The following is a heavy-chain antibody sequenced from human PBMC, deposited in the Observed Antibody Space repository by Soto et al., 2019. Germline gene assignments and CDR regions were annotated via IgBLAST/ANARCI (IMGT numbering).Heavy chain of an antibody. CDR3: ARGDCSGGSCYARYYYGMDV. D-gene: IGHD2-15*01. V-gene: IGHV4-59*01. CDR2: IYYSGST. Sequence: SETLSLTCTVSGGSISSYYWIWIRQPPGKGLEWIGYIYYSGSTNYNPSLKSRVTISVDTSKNQFSLKLSSVTAADTAVYYCARGDCSGGSCYARYYYGMDVWGQGTTVTVSS. J-gene: IGHJ6*02. CDR1: GGSISSYY.